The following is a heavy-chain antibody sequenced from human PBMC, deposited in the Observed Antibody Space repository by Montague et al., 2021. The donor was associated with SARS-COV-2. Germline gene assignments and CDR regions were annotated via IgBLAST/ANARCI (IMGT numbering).Heavy chain of an antibody. CDR1: GDSIRNSEYP. D-gene: IGHD1-14*01. V-gene: IGHV4-39*01. CDR2: IYDGGST. J-gene: IGHJ4*02. CDR3: ATRTRYPQNDFGF. Sequence: SETLSLTCTVSGDSIRNSEYPWGWVRQPPGNGLEWIGNIYDGGSTFYNPSLKSRVTIFVDTSKNQFSLKLSSVTAADTAVYYCATRTRYPQNDFGFWGQGTLVTVSS.